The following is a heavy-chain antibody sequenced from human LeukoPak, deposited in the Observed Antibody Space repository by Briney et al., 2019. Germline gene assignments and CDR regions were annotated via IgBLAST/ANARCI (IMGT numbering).Heavy chain of an antibody. V-gene: IGHV5-51*01. Sequence: GESLKISCRTSGFRFTSYWIAWVRQMPGKGLEWVGFIYPGDSNTRCSPSFQGQVSISADTSISTAYLQWNSLRASDTAMYYCARHACSDNNCYSSWFDPWGQGTLVTVSS. D-gene: IGHD2-15*01. CDR2: IYPGDSNT. CDR1: GFRFTSYW. J-gene: IGHJ5*02. CDR3: ARHACSDNNCYSSWFDP.